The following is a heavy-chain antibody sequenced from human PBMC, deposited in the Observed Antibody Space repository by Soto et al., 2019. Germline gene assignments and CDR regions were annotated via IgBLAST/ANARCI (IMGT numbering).Heavy chain of an antibody. CDR1: GGSISSYY. J-gene: IGHJ6*02. CDR3: AREGLTGTIGLYYYYGMDV. Sequence: QVQLQESGPGLVKPSETLSLTCTVSGGSISSYYWSWIRQPPGKGLEWIGYIYYSGSTNYNPSLKSRVTMSVDTSKHQFSLKLSSVTAADTAVYYCAREGLTGTIGLYYYYGMDVWGQGTTVTVSS. CDR2: IYYSGST. D-gene: IGHD1-7*01. V-gene: IGHV4-59*01.